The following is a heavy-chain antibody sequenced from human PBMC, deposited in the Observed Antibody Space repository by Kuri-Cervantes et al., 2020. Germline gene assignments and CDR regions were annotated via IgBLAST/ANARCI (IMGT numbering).Heavy chain of an antibody. CDR3: ASTSDILTGYADYFDY. Sequence: SETLSLTCTVSGGSISSGGYYWSWIRQPPGKGLEWIGYIYYSGSTNYNPSLKSRVTISVDTSKNQFSLKLSSVTAADTAVYYCASTSDILTGYADYFDYWGQGTLVTVSS. V-gene: IGHV4-61*08. CDR1: GGSISSGGYY. J-gene: IGHJ4*02. D-gene: IGHD3-9*01. CDR2: IYYSGST.